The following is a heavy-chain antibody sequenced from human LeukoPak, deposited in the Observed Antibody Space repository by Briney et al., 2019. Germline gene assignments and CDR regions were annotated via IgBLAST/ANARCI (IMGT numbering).Heavy chain of an antibody. CDR2: INSDGSST. D-gene: IGHD6-19*01. CDR1: AFTFSSYW. CDR3: ARDPSPSGWYDY. Sequence: GGSLRLSCAASAFTFSSYWMHWVRQAPGKGLVWVSRINSDGSSTTYADSVKGRFTICRDNAKNTLYLQMNSLRAEDTAVYYCARDPSPSGWYDYWGQGTLVTVSS. J-gene: IGHJ4*02. V-gene: IGHV3-74*01.